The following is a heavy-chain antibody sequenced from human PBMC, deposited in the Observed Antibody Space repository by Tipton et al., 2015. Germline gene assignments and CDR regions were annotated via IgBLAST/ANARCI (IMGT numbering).Heavy chain of an antibody. CDR3: AREGPSLVGATYFDY. Sequence: SLRLSCSAAGFTLSRYAMNWVRQAPGKGLEYVSAITTNGYSTYYADSVRGRFTISRDNPKNTLYLQMNSLRAEDTAVYFCAREGPSLVGATYFDYWGQGTLVTVSS. J-gene: IGHJ4*02. D-gene: IGHD1-26*01. CDR1: GFTLSRYA. CDR2: ITTNGYST. V-gene: IGHV3-64*04.